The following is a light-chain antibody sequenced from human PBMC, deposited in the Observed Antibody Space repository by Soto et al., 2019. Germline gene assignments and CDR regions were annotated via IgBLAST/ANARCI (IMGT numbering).Light chain of an antibody. CDR3: QQYNNWPYT. V-gene: IGKV3D-15*01. CDR1: QTISSD. J-gene: IGKJ2*01. Sequence: EIVMSQSPATLSVSPGERATLSCRASQTISSDLAWYQQKPGQAPRLLIFGASTRATGIPGRFSGSGSGTEVILTISSLPPEDFAAYYCQQYNNWPYTFGQGTKLEIK. CDR2: GAS.